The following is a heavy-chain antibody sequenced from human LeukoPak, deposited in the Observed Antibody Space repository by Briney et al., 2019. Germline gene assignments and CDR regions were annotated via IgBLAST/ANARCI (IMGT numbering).Heavy chain of an antibody. Sequence: GGSLRLSCAASGFTFSSYWMHWVRQAPGKGLEWVSAISNNGGYTYYADSVQGRFTISRDNSKSTLCLQMNSLRAEDTAVYYCAKQLGYCSDGSCYFPYWGQGTLVTVSS. CDR1: GFTFSSYW. CDR3: AKQLGYCSDGSCYFPY. CDR2: ISNNGGYT. J-gene: IGHJ4*02. V-gene: IGHV3-23*01. D-gene: IGHD2-15*01.